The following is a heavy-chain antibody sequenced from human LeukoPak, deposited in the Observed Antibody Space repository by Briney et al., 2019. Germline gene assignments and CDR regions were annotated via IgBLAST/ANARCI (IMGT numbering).Heavy chain of an antibody. Sequence: GGSLRLSCAASGFTFSSYSMNWVRQAPGKGLEWVPSISSSSSYIYYADSVKGRFTISRDNAKNSLYLQMNSLRAEDTAVYYCARDLASVGLPYFDYWGQGTLVTVSS. J-gene: IGHJ4*02. CDR3: ARDLASVGLPYFDY. CDR1: GFTFSSYS. CDR2: ISSSSSYI. V-gene: IGHV3-21*01. D-gene: IGHD2-15*01.